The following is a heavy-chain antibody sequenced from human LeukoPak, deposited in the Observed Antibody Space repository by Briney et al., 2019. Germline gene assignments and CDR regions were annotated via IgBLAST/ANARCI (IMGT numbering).Heavy chain of an antibody. CDR3: ARAPRYGSGSYFDY. CDR2: IRQDGSEK. CDR1: GFTFSSYW. J-gene: IGHJ4*02. D-gene: IGHD3-10*01. Sequence: GGSLRLSCAASGFTFSSYWMSWVRQAPGKGLEWVANIRQDGSEKYYVDSVKGRFTISRDNAKNSLYLQMSSLRAEDTAVYYCARAPRYGSGSYFDYWGQGTLVTVSS. V-gene: IGHV3-7*03.